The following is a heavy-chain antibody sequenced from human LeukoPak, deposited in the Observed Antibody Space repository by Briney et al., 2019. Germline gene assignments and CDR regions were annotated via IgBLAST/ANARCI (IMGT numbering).Heavy chain of an antibody. CDR3: ARGKRYFGWLLLRGGGGFDP. CDR1: GGSISTSNYY. CDR2: IFYSGST. Sequence: PSETLSLTCTVSGGSISTSNYYWGWIRQPPGKGLEWIGNIFYSGSTYYSPSLKSRVTISVDTSKNQFSLKLSSVTAADTAVYYCARGKRYFGWLLLRGGGGFDPWGQGTLVTVSS. V-gene: IGHV4-39*07. J-gene: IGHJ5*02. D-gene: IGHD3-9*01.